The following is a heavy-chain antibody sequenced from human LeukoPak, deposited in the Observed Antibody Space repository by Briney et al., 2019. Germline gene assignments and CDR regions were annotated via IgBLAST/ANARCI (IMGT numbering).Heavy chain of an antibody. J-gene: IGHJ4*02. D-gene: IGHD3-10*01. CDR2: IWYDGSNK. CDR3: ARDMAVLLWFGELPRGFDY. Sequence: PGRSLRLSCAASGFTFSSYGMHWVRQAPGKGLEWVAVIWYDGSNKYYADSVKGRFTISRDNSKNTLYLQMNSLRAEDTAVYYCARDMAVLLWFGELPRGFDYWGQGTLVTVSS. V-gene: IGHV3-33*01. CDR1: GFTFSSYG.